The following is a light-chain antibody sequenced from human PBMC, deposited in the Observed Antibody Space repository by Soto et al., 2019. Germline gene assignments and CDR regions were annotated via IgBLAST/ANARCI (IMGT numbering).Light chain of an antibody. J-gene: IGLJ1*01. V-gene: IGLV3-21*02. CDR2: NDR. CDR3: QLWVSSSHHFYA. Sequence: SYELTQPPSVSVAPGQTARITCGGVNIGSKSVHWYQQKPGQAPVLVVYNDRDRPSGTPERFSGSNSGNTATLTISRVEAGDEADYYCQLWVSSSHHFYAFGTGTKVTVL. CDR1: NIGSKS.